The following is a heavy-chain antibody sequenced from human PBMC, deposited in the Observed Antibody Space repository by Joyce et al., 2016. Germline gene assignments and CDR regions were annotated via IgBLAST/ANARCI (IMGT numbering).Heavy chain of an antibody. D-gene: IGHD3-9*01. Sequence: EVQLVESGGGLVQPGGSLRLSCVASGITFSDHYLDWVRQAPGKGLEWVGRIRHKAYGYTTEYAASVNGRFTVSRDDSKASLYLQMNSLKSEDTAVYYCALDLAGYPYMDVWGRGTTVSVSS. CDR2: IRHKAYGYTT. CDR1: GITFSDHY. V-gene: IGHV3-72*01. J-gene: IGHJ6*03. CDR3: ALDLAGYPYMDV.